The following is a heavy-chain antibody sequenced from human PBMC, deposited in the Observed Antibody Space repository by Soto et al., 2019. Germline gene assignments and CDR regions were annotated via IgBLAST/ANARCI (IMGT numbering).Heavy chain of an antibody. D-gene: IGHD3-10*01. CDR2: INPNSGGT. CDR3: ARDYGSGSYDHYGMDV. J-gene: IGHJ6*02. V-gene: IGHV1-2*02. CDR1: GYTFTGYY. Sequence: GASVKVSCKASGYTFTGYYMHWVRQAPGQGLEWMGWINPNSGGTNYAQKFRGRVTMTRDTSISTAYMELSRLRSDDTAVYYCARDYGSGSYDHYGMDVWGQGTTVTVSS.